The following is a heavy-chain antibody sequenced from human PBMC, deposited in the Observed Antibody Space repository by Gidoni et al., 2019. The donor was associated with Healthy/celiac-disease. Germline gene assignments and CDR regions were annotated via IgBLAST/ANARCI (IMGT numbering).Heavy chain of an antibody. CDR3: ARWECSSTSCYVGGWFDP. CDR2: IYYSGST. CDR1: GGSISSSSYY. J-gene: IGHJ5*02. Sequence: QLQLQESGPGLVKPSETLSLTCTVPGGSISSSSYYWGWIRPPPGKGLEWIGSIYYSGSTYYNPSLKSRVTISVDTSKNQFSLKLSSVTAADTAVYYCARWECSSTSCYVGGWFDPWGQGTLVTVSS. D-gene: IGHD2-2*01. V-gene: IGHV4-39*01.